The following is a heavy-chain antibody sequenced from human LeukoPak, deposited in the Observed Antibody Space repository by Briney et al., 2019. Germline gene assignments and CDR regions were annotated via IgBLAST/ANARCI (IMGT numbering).Heavy chain of an antibody. D-gene: IGHD3-10*01. J-gene: IGHJ4*02. CDR3: ARGSGSYPN. Sequence: GGSLRLSCAASGFIFSSYNMNWVRQAPGKGLEWVSYITSSSSYTNYADSVKGRFTISRDNAKNSLYLQMNSLRAEDTAVYYCARGSGSYPNWGQGTLVTVSS. V-gene: IGHV3-21*05. CDR1: GFIFSSYN. CDR2: ITSSSSYT.